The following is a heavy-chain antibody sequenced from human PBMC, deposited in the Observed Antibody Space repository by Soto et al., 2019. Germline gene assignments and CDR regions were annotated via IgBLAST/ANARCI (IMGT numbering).Heavy chain of an antibody. CDR1: GYRFTNHG. J-gene: IGHJ4*02. CDR3: ARYTRNDYWTGSTSPNYYFDY. CDR2: IASYNGNT. V-gene: IGHV1-18*01. Sequence: QVQLVQSGAEVKKPGASVKVSCKASGYRFTNHGITWVRQAPGQGLEWMGWIASYNGNTNYAQKFQGRVTMTTDISTIMTYMELKSLTSNDTAVYYCARYTRNDYWTGSTSPNYYFDYWGQGTLVTVSS. D-gene: IGHD3-3*01.